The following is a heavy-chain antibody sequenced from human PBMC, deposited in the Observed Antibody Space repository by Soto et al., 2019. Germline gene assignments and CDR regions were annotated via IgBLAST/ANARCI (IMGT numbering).Heavy chain of an antibody. J-gene: IGHJ4*02. V-gene: IGHV1-69*13. D-gene: IGHD2-15*01. CDR1: GGTFSSYA. Sequence: SVKVSCKASGGTFSSYAISWVRQVPGQGLEWMGGIIPIFGTANYAQKFQGRVTITADESTSTAYMELSSLRSEDTAVYYCARPGGYCSGGSCFVYWGQGTLVTVSS. CDR3: ARPGGYCSGGSCFVY. CDR2: IIPIFGTA.